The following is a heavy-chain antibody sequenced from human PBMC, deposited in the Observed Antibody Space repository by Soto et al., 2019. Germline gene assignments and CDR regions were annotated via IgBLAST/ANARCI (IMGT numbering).Heavy chain of an antibody. CDR3: AKRAYTGKTYYFDY. V-gene: IGHV3-23*01. Sequence: PGGSLRLSCAASGFTFSSYAMTWVRQAPGKGLEWVSTISTSGGSAYYADSVKGRFSISRDNSKNTLYLQMDTLRVEDTAVYYCAKRAYTGKTYYFDYWGQGTLVTVSS. CDR2: ISTSGGSA. J-gene: IGHJ4*02. D-gene: IGHD2-21*01. CDR1: GFTFSSYA.